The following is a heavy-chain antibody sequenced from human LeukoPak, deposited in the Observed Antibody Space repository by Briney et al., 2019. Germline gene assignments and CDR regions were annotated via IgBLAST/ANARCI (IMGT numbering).Heavy chain of an antibody. D-gene: IGHD2-15*01. CDR1: GGSISGYY. Sequence: SGTLSLTCIASGGSISGYYWSWIRQPAGKGLEWIAHMDNSGHTNYNSSLMSRVTMSVDTSKNQFTLRLTSVTTADTAVYYCARHWSHSVAQFGRSYWFDPWGQGTLVTVSS. CDR2: MDNSGHT. CDR3: ARHWSHSVAQFGRSYWFDP. J-gene: IGHJ5*02. V-gene: IGHV4-4*07.